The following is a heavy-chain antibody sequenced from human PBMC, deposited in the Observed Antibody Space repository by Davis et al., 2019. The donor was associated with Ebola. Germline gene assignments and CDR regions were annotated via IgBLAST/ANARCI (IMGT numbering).Heavy chain of an antibody. J-gene: IGHJ4*02. V-gene: IGHV1-69*13. CDR1: GGTFSKYA. CDR2: IIPFSLTS. D-gene: IGHD6-19*01. CDR3: ATTQWLREFDN. Sequence: AASVKVSCKASGGTFSKYAISWVRQAPGQGLEWMGGIIPFSLTSNYAQKFQGRVTITADESTNTAYMELSSLRVDDTAVYYCATTQWLREFDNWGQGTLVTVSS.